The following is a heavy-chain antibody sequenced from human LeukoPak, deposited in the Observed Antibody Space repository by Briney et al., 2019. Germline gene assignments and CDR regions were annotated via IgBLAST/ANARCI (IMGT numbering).Heavy chain of an antibody. J-gene: IGHJ3*02. V-gene: IGHV3-30*04. CDR1: GFTFSSYA. CDR2: ISYDGSNK. Sequence: GGSLRLSCAASGFTFSSYAMHWVRQAPGKGLEWVAVISYDGSNKYYADSVKGRFTISRDNSKNTLYLQMNSLRAEDTAVYYCAKDRRVVAATGAFDIWGQGTMVTVSS. D-gene: IGHD2-15*01. CDR3: AKDRRVVAATGAFDI.